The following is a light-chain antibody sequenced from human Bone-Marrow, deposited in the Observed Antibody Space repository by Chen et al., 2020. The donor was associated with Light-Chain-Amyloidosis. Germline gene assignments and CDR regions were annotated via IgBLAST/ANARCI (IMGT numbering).Light chain of an antibody. Sequence: SYVLTQPSSVSVAPGQTATIACGGNNIGTTSVHWYQQTPGQAPLLVVYDDSDRPSGIPERLSCSNSGNPATLTISRVEAGDEADYYCQVWDRSSDRPVFGGGPKLTVL. CDR3: QVWDRSSDRPV. CDR1: NIGTTS. CDR2: DDS. J-gene: IGLJ3*02. V-gene: IGLV3-21*02.